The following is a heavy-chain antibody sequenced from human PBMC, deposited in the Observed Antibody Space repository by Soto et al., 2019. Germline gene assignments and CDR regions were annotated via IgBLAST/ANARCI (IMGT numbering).Heavy chain of an antibody. D-gene: IGHD1-26*01. CDR1: GCSISSGDYY. J-gene: IGHJ4*02. CDR3: ARVVSGSYLDY. V-gene: IGHV4-30-4*01. CDR2: IYYSGTT. Sequence: SETLSLTCTVSGCSISSGDYYGIWIRQPPGKGLEWIGYIYYSGTTHYNPSLKSRVTISIDTSKNQFSLNLSSVTAADTAVYYCARVVSGSYLDYWGQGTLVTVSS.